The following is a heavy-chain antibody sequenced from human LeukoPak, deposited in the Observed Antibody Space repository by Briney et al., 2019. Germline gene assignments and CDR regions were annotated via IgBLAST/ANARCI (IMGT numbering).Heavy chain of an antibody. CDR1: GFTFSNYY. Sequence: GGSLRLSCEASGFTFSNYYMSWLRQAPGKGLEWVANIKQDGSEKYYVDSVKGRFTISRDNARNSVYLQMNSLRAEDTALYYCARVTGYCSGGSCFPFDYWGQGTLVSVST. V-gene: IGHV3-7*03. CDR3: ARVTGYCSGGSCFPFDY. CDR2: IKQDGSEK. J-gene: IGHJ4*02. D-gene: IGHD2-15*01.